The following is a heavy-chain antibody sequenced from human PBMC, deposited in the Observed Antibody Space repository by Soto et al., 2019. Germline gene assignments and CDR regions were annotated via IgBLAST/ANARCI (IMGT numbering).Heavy chain of an antibody. CDR1: GGSISSYY. CDR2: IYYSGSA. D-gene: IGHD5-12*01. J-gene: IGHJ4*02. Sequence: SETLSLTCTVSGGSISSYYWSWIRQPPGKGLEWIGYIYYSGSANYNPSLKSRVTISVDTSKNQFSLKLSSVTAADTAVYYCARTTIYWGQGSLVTVSS. CDR3: ARTTIY. V-gene: IGHV4-59*01.